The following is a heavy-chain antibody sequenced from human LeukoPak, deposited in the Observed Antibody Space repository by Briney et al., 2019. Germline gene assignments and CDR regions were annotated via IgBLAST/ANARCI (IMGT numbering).Heavy chain of an antibody. J-gene: IGHJ4*02. CDR2: INPNSGGT. CDR3: ASQKGPGITMIVADLDY. Sequence: ASVKVSCKASGYTFTGYYMHWVRQAPGQGLEWMGRINPNSGGTNYAQKFQGRVTMTRDTSISTAYMELSSLRSEDTAVYYCASQKGPGITMIVADLDYWGQGTLVTVSS. D-gene: IGHD3-22*01. CDR1: GYTFTGYY. V-gene: IGHV1-2*06.